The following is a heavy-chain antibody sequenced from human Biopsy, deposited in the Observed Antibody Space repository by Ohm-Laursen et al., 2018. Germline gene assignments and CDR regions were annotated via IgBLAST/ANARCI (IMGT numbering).Heavy chain of an antibody. Sequence: SSVKVSCNAPGGTFSNYGVNWVRQAPGQGLEWLGGNIPILGTGNYAQKFQDRVTVAADTSTSTATMELRSLRSDDTAVYYCATKLTGYFHHWGQRTLVIVSS. J-gene: IGHJ1*01. CDR2: NIPILGTG. CDR3: ATKLTGYFHH. V-gene: IGHV1-69*06. D-gene: IGHD3-9*01. CDR1: GGTFSNYG.